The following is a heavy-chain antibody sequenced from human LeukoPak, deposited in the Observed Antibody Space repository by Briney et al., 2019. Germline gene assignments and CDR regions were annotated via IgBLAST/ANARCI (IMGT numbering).Heavy chain of an antibody. Sequence: ASVKVSCKVSGYTLTELSMHWVRQAPGKGLEWMGGFDPEDGETIYAQKFQGRATMTEDTSTDTAYMELSSLRSEDTAVYYCATALTSCYRGGCGDYWGQGTLVTVSS. CDR3: ATALTSCYRGGCGDY. V-gene: IGHV1-24*01. CDR2: FDPEDGET. J-gene: IGHJ4*02. D-gene: IGHD2-2*02. CDR1: GYTLTELS.